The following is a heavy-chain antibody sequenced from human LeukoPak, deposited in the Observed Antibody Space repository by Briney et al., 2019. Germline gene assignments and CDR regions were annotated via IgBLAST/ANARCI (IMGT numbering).Heavy chain of an antibody. CDR1: GYTFTGYY. D-gene: IGHD6-13*01. Sequence: GASVKVSCKASGYTFTGYYMHWVRQAPGQGREWMGWINPNSGGTNYAQKFQGRVTMTRDTSISTAYMELSRLRSDDTAVYYCARGYSSPYYYYYMDVWGKGTTVTVSS. CDR3: ARGYSSPYYYYYMDV. CDR2: INPNSGGT. V-gene: IGHV1-2*02. J-gene: IGHJ6*03.